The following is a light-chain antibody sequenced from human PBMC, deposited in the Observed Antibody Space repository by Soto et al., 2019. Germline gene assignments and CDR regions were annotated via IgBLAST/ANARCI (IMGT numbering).Light chain of an antibody. J-gene: IGLJ3*02. Sequence: SYELPQPPSVSVAPGKTASVACGGSSIGSKSLHWYQKKSGQAPVLVMYYDSDRPSGIPERFSGSNSGNTATLTISRVEAGDEDDYYCQVWDISSGNVVFGGGTQLTVL. CDR3: QVWDISSGNVV. CDR2: YDS. V-gene: IGLV3-21*01. CDR1: SIGSKS.